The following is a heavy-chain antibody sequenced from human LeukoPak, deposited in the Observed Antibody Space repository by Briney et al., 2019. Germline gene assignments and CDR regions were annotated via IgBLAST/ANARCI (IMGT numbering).Heavy chain of an antibody. CDR2: IKQDGREK. Sequence: GGSLRLSCAGSGFTFSSHWMSWIRQAPGKGPEWVANIKQDGREKHYVDSVKGRFTISRDNAKNSLYLQMKSLRAEDTAIYYCTRDEAAATDWGQGTLVTVSS. CDR3: TRDEAAATD. CDR1: GFTFSSHW. V-gene: IGHV3-7*01. J-gene: IGHJ4*02. D-gene: IGHD6-13*01.